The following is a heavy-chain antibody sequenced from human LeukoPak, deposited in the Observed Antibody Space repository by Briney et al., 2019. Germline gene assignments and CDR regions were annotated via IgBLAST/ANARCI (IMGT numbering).Heavy chain of an antibody. D-gene: IGHD2-2*01. CDR3: ARGQYCSSTSCYVIGAFDI. CDR1: GFTVGNNY. CDR2: IYSVGST. Sequence: PGGSLRLSCAASGFTVGNNYVTWVRQAPGKGLEWVSIIYSVGSTHYADSVKGRFTISRDNSKNTLHLQMNTLRAEDTALYYCARGQYCSSTSCYVIGAFDIWGQGTMVTVSS. V-gene: IGHV3-66*01. J-gene: IGHJ3*02.